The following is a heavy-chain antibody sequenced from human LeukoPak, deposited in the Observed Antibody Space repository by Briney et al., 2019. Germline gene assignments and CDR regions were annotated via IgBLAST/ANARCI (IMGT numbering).Heavy chain of an antibody. CDR2: ISGSGGST. D-gene: IGHD6-13*01. J-gene: IGHJ4*02. Sequence: GGSLRLSCAASGFTFSSYAMSWVRQAPGKGLEWVSAISGSGGSTYYADSVKGRFTISRDNSKNTLYLQMNSLRAEDTAVYYCAKVSGIAAAGTRHFDYWGQGTLITVSS. CDR3: AKVSGIAAAGTRHFDY. V-gene: IGHV3-23*01. CDR1: GFTFSSYA.